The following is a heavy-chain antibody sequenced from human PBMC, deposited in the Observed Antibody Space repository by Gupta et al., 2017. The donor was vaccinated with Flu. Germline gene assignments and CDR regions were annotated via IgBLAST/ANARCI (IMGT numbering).Heavy chain of an antibody. Sequence: QVQLVQSGAEVKKPGASVKVSCKASGYTFTGYYMHWVRQAPGQGLEWMGWINPNSGGTNYAQKFQGWVTMTRDTSISTAYMELSRLRSDDTAVYYCARAVSTTTGELSWFDPWGQGTLVTVAS. V-gene: IGHV1-2*04. CDR1: GYTFTGYY. CDR2: INPNSGGT. CDR3: ARAVSTTTGELSWFDP. J-gene: IGHJ5*02. D-gene: IGHD3-10*01.